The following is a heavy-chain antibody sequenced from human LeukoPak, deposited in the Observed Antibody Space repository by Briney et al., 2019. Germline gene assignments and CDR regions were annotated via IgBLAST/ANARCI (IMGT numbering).Heavy chain of an antibody. CDR1: GFTFGDYA. V-gene: IGHV3-49*04. CDR3: ARDSKRRIPYYMDV. J-gene: IGHJ6*03. CDR2: IRSKVYGGTP. Sequence: GGSLRLSCTASGFTFGDYAMTWVRQAPGKGLEWVGFIRSKVYGGTPEYAASVKGRFTISRDDSQGIAYLQMNSLRAEDTAVYYCARDSKRRIPYYMDVWGKGTTVTVSS.